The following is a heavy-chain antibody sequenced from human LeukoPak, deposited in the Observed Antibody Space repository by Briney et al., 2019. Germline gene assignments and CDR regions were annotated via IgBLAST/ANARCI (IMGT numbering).Heavy chain of an antibody. J-gene: IGHJ6*02. Sequence: SETLSLTCAVYGGSFSGYYWSWIRQPPGKGLEWIGEINHSGSTNYNPSLKSRVTISVDRSKNQFSLKLSSVTAADTAVYYCARGYYYYGMDVWGQGTTVTVSS. V-gene: IGHV4-34*01. CDR1: GGSFSGYY. CDR2: INHSGST. CDR3: ARGYYYYGMDV.